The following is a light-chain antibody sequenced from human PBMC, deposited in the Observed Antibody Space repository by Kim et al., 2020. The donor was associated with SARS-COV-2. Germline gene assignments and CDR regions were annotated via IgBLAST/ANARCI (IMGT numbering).Light chain of an antibody. CDR2: GEN. V-gene: IGLV3-19*01. CDR1: SLGRTY. CDR3: SSRDFTGKNRL. J-gene: IGLJ3*02. Sequence: SSELTQDPDVSVALGQTVRITCHGDSLGRTYASWYQQKSGQAPTLLIYGENRRPSGIPGRFSGSTSGNSASLTITGAQADDEAAYYCSSRDFTGKNRLFG.